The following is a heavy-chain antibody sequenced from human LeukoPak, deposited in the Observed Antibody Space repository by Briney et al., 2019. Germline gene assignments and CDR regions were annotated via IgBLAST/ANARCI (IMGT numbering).Heavy chain of an antibody. V-gene: IGHV3-20*04. D-gene: IGHD5-24*01. CDR3: ARDREWLQGPFWFDP. CDR2: INWNGNGT. J-gene: IGHJ5*02. CDR1: GFTFDDYG. Sequence: PGGSLRLSCVTSGFTFDDYGFTWVRQAPGKGLEWVSGINWNGNGTGYADFVKGRFTISRDNAKNSLYLQMNSLRAEDTAVYYCARDREWLQGPFWFDPWGQGTLVTVSS.